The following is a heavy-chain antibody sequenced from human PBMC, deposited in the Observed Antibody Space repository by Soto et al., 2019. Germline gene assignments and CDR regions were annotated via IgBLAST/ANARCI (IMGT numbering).Heavy chain of an antibody. Sequence: QVQLVESGGGLVKPGGSLRLSCAASGITFSDYYMSWIRQAAGTGLEWVSYISSSGHYTEHADSVRGRFTTSRDNARNSLYLQMNSLRVEDTAVYFCARELDGMDVWGQGNTVTVSS. CDR1: GITFSDYY. V-gene: IGHV3-11*05. J-gene: IGHJ6*02. CDR2: ISSSGHYT. CDR3: ARELDGMDV.